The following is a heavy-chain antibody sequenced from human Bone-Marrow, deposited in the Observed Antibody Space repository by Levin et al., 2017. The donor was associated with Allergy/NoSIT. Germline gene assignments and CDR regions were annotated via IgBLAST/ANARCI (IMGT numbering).Heavy chain of an antibody. CDR3: ARDQAYYYDSSGYSRTYYYDYGMDV. J-gene: IGHJ6*02. D-gene: IGHD3-22*01. CDR2: ISYDGSNK. V-gene: IGHV3-30*04. Sequence: GGSLRLSCAASGFTFSSYAMHWVRQAPGKGLEWVAVISYDGSNKYYADSVKGRFTISRDNSKNTLYLQMNSLRAEDTAVYYCARDQAYYYDSSGYSRTYYYDYGMDVWGQGTTVTVSS. CDR1: GFTFSSYA.